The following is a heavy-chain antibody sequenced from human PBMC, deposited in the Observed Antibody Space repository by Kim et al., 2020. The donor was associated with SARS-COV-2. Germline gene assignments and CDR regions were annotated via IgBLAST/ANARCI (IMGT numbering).Heavy chain of an antibody. CDR1: GGSISSGGYY. J-gene: IGHJ4*02. V-gene: IGHV4-31*03. CDR2: IYYMGST. CDR3: AREVDPVGATSQSTQKYYFDY. Sequence: SETLSLTCTVSGGSISSGGYYWSWIRQHPGKGLEWIGYIYYMGSTYYNPSLKSRVTISVDTSKNQFSLKLSSVTAADTAVYYCAREVDPVGATSQSTQKYYFDYWGQGTLVTVSS. D-gene: IGHD1-26*01.